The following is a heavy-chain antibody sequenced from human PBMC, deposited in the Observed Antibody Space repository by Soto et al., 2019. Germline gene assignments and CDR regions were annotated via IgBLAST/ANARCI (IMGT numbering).Heavy chain of an antibody. J-gene: IGHJ5*02. CDR1: GYTFTSYD. Sequence: QVQLVQSGAEVKKPGASVKVSCKASGYTFTSYDINWVRQATGQGLEWMGWMNPNSGNTGYAQKFQGRVTMTRNTSISTAYMELSSLRSEDTAAYYCAREAMVDTAIPWFDPWGQGTLVTVSS. V-gene: IGHV1-8*01. D-gene: IGHD5-18*01. CDR3: AREAMVDTAIPWFDP. CDR2: MNPNSGNT.